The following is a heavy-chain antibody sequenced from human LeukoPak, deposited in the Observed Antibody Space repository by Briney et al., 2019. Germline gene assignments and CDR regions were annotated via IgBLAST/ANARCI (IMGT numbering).Heavy chain of an antibody. CDR3: TTAAFDI. CDR2: IKSKTDGGTT. CDR1: GFNFNYAW. Sequence: GGSLRLSCAASGFNFNYAWMSWVRQAPGKGLEWVGRIKSKTDGGTTDYAAPVKGRFTISRDDSKNTLYLQMNSLKTEVTAVYHCTTAAFDIWGQGTMVTVSS. V-gene: IGHV3-15*01. J-gene: IGHJ3*02.